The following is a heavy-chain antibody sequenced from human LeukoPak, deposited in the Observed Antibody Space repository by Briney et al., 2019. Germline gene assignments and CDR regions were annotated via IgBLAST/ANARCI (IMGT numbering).Heavy chain of an antibody. V-gene: IGHV6-1*01. D-gene: IGHD3-10*01. CDR3: ARAGGASWYFGY. CDR2: TYYRSKWYN. J-gene: IGHJ4*02. CDR1: GDSVSSNSDA. Sequence: SQTLSLTCAISGDSVSSNSDAWNWIRQSPSRGLEWLGRTYYRSKWYNDFAVSVKSRITINPDTSKNQFSLQLNSVTPEDTAVYYCARAGGASWYFGYWGQGTLVTVSS.